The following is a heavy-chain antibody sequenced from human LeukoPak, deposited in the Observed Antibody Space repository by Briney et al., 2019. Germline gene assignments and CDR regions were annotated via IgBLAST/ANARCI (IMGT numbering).Heavy chain of an antibody. CDR2: ISGSGGST. V-gene: IGHV3-23*01. J-gene: IGHJ4*02. CDR3: ARGGTRLSDC. CDR1: GFTFSSYA. Sequence: GGSLRLSCAASGFTFSSYAMSWVRQAPGKGLEWVSAISGSGGSTYYADSVKGRFTISKDNAKNSLYLQMNSLTAEDKAVYYCARGGTRLSDCWGQGTLVTVSS. D-gene: IGHD1-7*01.